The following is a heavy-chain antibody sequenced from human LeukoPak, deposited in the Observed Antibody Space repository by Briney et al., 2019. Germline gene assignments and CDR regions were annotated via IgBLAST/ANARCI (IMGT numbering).Heavy chain of an antibody. CDR2: ISGSFTST. CDR1: GFTFSSYG. Sequence: GSLRLSCAASGFTFSSYGMHWVRQAPGKGLEWVSSISGSFTSTYYADSVKGRFTISRDNSENTLYLQMNSLRAEDTAIYYCAKGGTVIARLIASDWGQGTLVTVSS. V-gene: IGHV3-23*01. J-gene: IGHJ4*02. CDR3: AKGGTVIARLIASD. D-gene: IGHD6-6*01.